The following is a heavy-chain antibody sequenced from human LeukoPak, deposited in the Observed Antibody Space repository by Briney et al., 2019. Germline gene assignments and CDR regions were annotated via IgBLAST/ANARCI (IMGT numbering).Heavy chain of an antibody. V-gene: IGHV4-34*01. CDR1: GGSCDDYY. D-gene: IGHD5-24*01. Sequence: PSETLSLTCDVYGGSCDDYYCSWIRQPPGKGPEWIGEIHPSEGFYYNSSLMSRVTISIDPSKTHFSLRLASVTAADTAFYYCASGRDRSKTGDHWGQGSLVTVSS. J-gene: IGHJ4*02. CDR2: IHPSEGF. CDR3: ASGRDRSKTGDH.